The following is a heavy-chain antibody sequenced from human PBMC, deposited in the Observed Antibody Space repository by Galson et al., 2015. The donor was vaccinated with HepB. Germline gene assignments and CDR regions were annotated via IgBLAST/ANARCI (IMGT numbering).Heavy chain of an antibody. V-gene: IGHV5-51*01. J-gene: IGHJ4*02. CDR3: ARTVGATHFDF. Sequence: QSGAEVKKPGESLTISCKGSGCSFSSYWIGWVRQMPGKGLEWIGNIYAGDSDARYSPSFQGQVTISADKSISTAYLQWSSLKASDTAIYYCARTVGATHFDFWGQGTLVTVSS. CDR2: IYAGDSDA. D-gene: IGHD1-26*01. CDR1: GCSFSSYW.